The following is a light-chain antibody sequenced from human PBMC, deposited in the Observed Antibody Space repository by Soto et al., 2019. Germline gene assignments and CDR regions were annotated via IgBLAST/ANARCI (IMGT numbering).Light chain of an antibody. CDR3: QKYNSAPLT. Sequence: AIKMTQSPSSLSASVGDRVTITCRASQDIRIDLGWYQQKPGKAPKLLIYAASSLQSGVPSRFSGSGSGTDFTLTTSSLQPEDVATYYCQKYNSAPLTFGGGTKVDIK. V-gene: IGKV1-6*01. CDR1: QDIRID. CDR2: AAS. J-gene: IGKJ4*01.